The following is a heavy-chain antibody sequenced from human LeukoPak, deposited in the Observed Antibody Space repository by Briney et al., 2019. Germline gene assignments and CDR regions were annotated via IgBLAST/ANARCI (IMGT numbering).Heavy chain of an antibody. CDR1: GFTFSSYA. Sequence: GGSLRLFCAASGFTFSSYAMSWVRHAPGKGLEGVSAITGSGGSTYYADSVKHRFTISRDIPKNRLHVQMQNLRAEDTAVYYCAKGGQQLAPGWFDPWGQGTLVTVSS. CDR2: ITGSGGST. CDR3: AKGGQQLAPGWFDP. V-gene: IGHV3-23*01. D-gene: IGHD6-13*01. J-gene: IGHJ5*02.